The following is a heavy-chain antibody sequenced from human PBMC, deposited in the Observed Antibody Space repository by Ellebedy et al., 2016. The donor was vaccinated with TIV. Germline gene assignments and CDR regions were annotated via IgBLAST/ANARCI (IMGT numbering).Heavy chain of an antibody. CDR3: ANGGGNYYFDY. Sequence: AASVKVSCKASGYTFTSYDINWVRQATGQGLEWMGWMNPNSGNTGYAQKFQGRVTMTTDTSTSTVYMELSSLRSEDTAVYYCANGGGNYYFDYWGQGSLVTVSS. D-gene: IGHD1-7*01. CDR2: MNPNSGNT. CDR1: GYTFTSYD. V-gene: IGHV1-8*02. J-gene: IGHJ4*02.